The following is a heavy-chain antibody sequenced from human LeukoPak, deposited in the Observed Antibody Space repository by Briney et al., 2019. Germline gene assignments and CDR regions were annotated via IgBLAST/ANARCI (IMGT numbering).Heavy chain of an antibody. Sequence: GGSLRLSCAASGFTFSSYWMSWVRQAPGKGLEWVANIKQDGSEKYYVDSVKGRFTISRDDSRNTVYLQMNSLRVEDTAIYSCARGHRTLDSIGFYGPFDFWGQGTLVAVSS. V-gene: IGHV3-7*03. CDR2: IKQDGSEK. J-gene: IGHJ4*02. D-gene: IGHD6-19*01. CDR3: ARGHRTLDSIGFYGPFDF. CDR1: GFTFSSYW.